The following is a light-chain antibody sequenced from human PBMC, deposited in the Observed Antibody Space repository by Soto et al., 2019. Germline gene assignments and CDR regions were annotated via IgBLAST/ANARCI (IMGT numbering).Light chain of an antibody. V-gene: IGLV2-14*01. CDR2: EVS. J-gene: IGLJ1*01. CDR3: SSYTSSSTLLYV. CDR1: SSDVGGYNY. Sequence: QSVLTQPASVSGSPGQSITISCTGTSSDVGGYNYVSWYQQQPGKAPKLIIYEVSNRPSGISNRFSGSKSGSTASLTISGLQAEDEADYFCSSYTSSSTLLYVFGPGTKVTVL.